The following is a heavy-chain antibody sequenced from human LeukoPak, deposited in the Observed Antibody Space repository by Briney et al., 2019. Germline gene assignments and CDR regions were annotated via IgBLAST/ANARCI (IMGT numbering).Heavy chain of an antibody. Sequence: GGSLRLSCEASEFTFSNYWMSWVRQAPGKGLEWVANVKQDGSEKYYVDSVKGRFTISRDNSKNTLYLQMNSLRAEDTAVYYCARDCTYYDFWSGGYFDYWGQGTLVTVSS. J-gene: IGHJ4*02. V-gene: IGHV3-7*01. CDR3: ARDCTYYDFWSGGYFDY. CDR2: VKQDGSEK. CDR1: EFTFSNYW. D-gene: IGHD3-3*01.